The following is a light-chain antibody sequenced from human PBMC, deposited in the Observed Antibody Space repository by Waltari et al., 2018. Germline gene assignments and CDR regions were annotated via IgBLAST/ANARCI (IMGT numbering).Light chain of an antibody. CDR1: SSAVGGYNY. Sequence: QSALTQPRSVSGSPGQSVTISCTGTSSAVGGYNYVSWYQHHPGNAPNLIIYDVTKRPSGVPDRCSASKSDNTASLTISGLQAEDEADYYCCSYAGSITFWVFGGGTKLTVL. CDR2: DVT. J-gene: IGLJ3*02. CDR3: CSYAGSITFWV. V-gene: IGLV2-11*01.